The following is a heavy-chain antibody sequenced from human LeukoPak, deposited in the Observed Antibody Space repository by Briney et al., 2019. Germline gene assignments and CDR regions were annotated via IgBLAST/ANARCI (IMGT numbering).Heavy chain of an antibody. D-gene: IGHD3-9*01. J-gene: IGHJ4*02. Sequence: GASVKVSCKASGGTFSSYAISWVRQAPGQGLEWMGGITPIFGTANYAQKFQGRVTITADESTSTAYMELSSLRSEDTAVYYCARAPVALLRYFDWLLDYWGQGTLVTVSS. CDR2: ITPIFGTA. CDR3: ARAPVALLRYFDWLLDY. CDR1: GGTFSSYA. V-gene: IGHV1-69*13.